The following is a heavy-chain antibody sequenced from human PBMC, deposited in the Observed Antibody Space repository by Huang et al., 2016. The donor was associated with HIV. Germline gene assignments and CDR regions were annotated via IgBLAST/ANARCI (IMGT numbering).Heavy chain of an antibody. J-gene: IGHJ5*01. V-gene: IGHV3-23*01. CDR3: AKEARAITSALNWFDS. D-gene: IGHD6-6*01. CDR1: GFTFDNFA. Sequence: EVHLLELGGGSVQPGGSLRLSCAASGFTFDNFAMNWVRQAPGQGPEWVSGIGGSGVSTHYADSVKGRFTISRDTSKNTVFLQMNSLRAEDTAVYYCAKEARAITSALNWFDSWGPGILVTVSS. CDR2: IGGSGVST.